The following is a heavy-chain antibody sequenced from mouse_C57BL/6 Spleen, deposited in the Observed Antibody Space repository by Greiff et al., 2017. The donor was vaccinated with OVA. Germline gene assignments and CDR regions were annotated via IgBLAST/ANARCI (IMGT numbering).Heavy chain of an antibody. CDR3: ARELTGTSDFDY. Sequence: VQLQQSGPELVKPGASVKISCKASGYTFTDYYMNWVKQSHGKSLEWIGDINPNNGGTSYNQKFKGKATLTVDKSSSTAYMELRSLTSEDSAVYYCARELTGTSDFDYWGQGTTLTVSS. D-gene: IGHD4-1*01. V-gene: IGHV1-26*01. CDR2: INPNNGGT. CDR1: GYTFTDYY. J-gene: IGHJ2*01.